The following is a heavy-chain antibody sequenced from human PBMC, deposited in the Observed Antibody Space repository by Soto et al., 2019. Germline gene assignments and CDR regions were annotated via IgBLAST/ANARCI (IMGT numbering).Heavy chain of an antibody. CDR1: GFTFSSYS. J-gene: IGHJ6*02. CDR2: ISSSSRYI. Sequence: GGSLRLSCATSGFTFSSYSMNWVRQAPGMGLEWVSSISSSSRYIYYADSVRGRFTISRDNAKNSLCLQINSLRAEDTAVYYCARDRLVAATSAPPYCYYGMDVWGQGTTVTVSS. D-gene: IGHD2-15*01. V-gene: IGHV3-21*01. CDR3: ARDRLVAATSAPPYCYYGMDV.